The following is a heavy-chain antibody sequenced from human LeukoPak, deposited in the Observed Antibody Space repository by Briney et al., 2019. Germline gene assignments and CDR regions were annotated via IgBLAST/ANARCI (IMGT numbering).Heavy chain of an antibody. CDR3: ARVWFGSEGSYNGGAFDI. D-gene: IGHD1-26*01. Sequence: PSETLSLTCTVSGGSISSSSYYWGWIRQPPGKGLEWIGSIYYSGSTYYNPSLKSRVTISVDTSKNQFSLKLSSVTAADTAVYYCARVWFGSEGSYNGGAFDIWGQGTMVTASS. V-gene: IGHV4-39*07. CDR2: IYYSGST. CDR1: GGSISSSSYY. J-gene: IGHJ3*02.